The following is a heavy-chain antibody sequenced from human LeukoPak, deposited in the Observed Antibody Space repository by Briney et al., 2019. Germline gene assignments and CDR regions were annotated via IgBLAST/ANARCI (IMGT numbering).Heavy chain of an antibody. CDR3: ANNFGDYGAALGY. CDR2: INLDGSAK. CDR1: GFTFSSSW. Sequence: GGSLRLSCAASGFTFSSSWMSWVRLAPGKGLEWVANINLDGSAKYYVDSVKGRFTISRDNTKNSLYLQMNSLRAEDTAVYYCANNFGDYGAALGYWGQGTPVTVSS. J-gene: IGHJ4*02. V-gene: IGHV3-7*01. D-gene: IGHD4-17*01.